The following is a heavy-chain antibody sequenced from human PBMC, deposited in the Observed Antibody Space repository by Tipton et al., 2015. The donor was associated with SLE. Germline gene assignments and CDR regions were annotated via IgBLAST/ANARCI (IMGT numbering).Heavy chain of an antibody. CDR3: ARAPSGSHDFDY. J-gene: IGHJ4*02. Sequence: TLSLTCTVSGGSISSDGYYWSWIRQPAGKRLEWVGHIYTSGSTNYNPPLKSRVTISVDTSKNQFSLKLSSVTAADTAVYYCARAPSGSHDFDYWGQGTLVTVSS. D-gene: IGHD1-26*01. CDR2: IYTSGST. V-gene: IGHV4-61*09. CDR1: GGSISSDGYY.